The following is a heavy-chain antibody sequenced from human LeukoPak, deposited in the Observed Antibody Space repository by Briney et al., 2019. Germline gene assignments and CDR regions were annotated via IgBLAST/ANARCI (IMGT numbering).Heavy chain of an antibody. CDR1: EFSVGSNY. V-gene: IGHV3-21*01. D-gene: IGHD1-1*01. J-gene: IGHJ6*03. CDR3: ARDRLLEDRDYNSYYYMDV. Sequence: GGSLRLSCAASEFSVGSNYMTWVRQAPGKGLEWVSSISSSSNYIYYADSVRGRFTISRDNAKNSLSLQMNSLRAEDTAVYYCARDRLLEDRDYNSYYYMDVWGIGTTVTVSS. CDR2: ISSSSNYI.